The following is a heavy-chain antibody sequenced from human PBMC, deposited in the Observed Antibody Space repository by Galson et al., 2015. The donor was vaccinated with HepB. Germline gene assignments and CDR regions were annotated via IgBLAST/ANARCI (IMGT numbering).Heavy chain of an antibody. Sequence: LTCAVYGGSFSGYYWSWIRQPPGKGLEWIGEINHSGSTNYNPSLKSRVTISVDTSKNQFSLKLSSVTAADTAVYYCARETLGGLRDYWGQGTLVTVSS. D-gene: IGHD3/OR15-3a*01. CDR1: GGSFSGYY. CDR3: ARETLGGLRDY. CDR2: INHSGST. J-gene: IGHJ4*02. V-gene: IGHV4-34*01.